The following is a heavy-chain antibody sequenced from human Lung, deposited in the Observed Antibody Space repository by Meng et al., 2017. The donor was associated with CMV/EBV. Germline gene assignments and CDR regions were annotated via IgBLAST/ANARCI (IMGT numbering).Heavy chain of an antibody. Sequence: FTVSGNYMSWVRQAPGKGLEWVSVIYSGGRTYYADSVKGRFTIYRDNSKNTLYLQMNSLRAEDTAVYYCARGKYDFWSGYYPAPWFDPWGQGTLVTVSS. J-gene: IGHJ5*02. CDR1: FTVSGNY. V-gene: IGHV3-53*01. CDR2: IYSGGRT. D-gene: IGHD3-3*01. CDR3: ARGKYDFWSGYYPAPWFDP.